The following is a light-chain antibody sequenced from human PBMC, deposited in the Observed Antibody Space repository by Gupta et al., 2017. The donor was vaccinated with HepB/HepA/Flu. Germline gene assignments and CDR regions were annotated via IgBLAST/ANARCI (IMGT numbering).Light chain of an antibody. V-gene: IGKV3-20*01. CDR3: QQDHSSPVT. CDR1: QKIHSNS. CDR2: HAS. Sequence: LMQSPGTLSLSPGERDTRSCRASQKIHSNSVAWYQQKPGQAPRLLIYHASSRATGTPDRFGGGGSGTDFTLTISRLEPEDFAVYYCQQDHSSPVTFGGGTKVKIK. J-gene: IGKJ4*01.